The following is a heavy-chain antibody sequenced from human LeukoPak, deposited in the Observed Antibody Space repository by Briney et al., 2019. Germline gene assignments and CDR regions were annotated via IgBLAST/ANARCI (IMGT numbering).Heavy chain of an antibody. Sequence: GASVKVSCKASGYTFTSYGISWVRQAPGQGLEWMGWISAYNGNTNYAQKLQGRVTMTTDTSTSTAYMELRSLRSDDTAVYYCATTAAGYSSGWYYFDDGGQETLVTVSS. CDR3: ATTAAGYSSGWYYFDD. D-gene: IGHD6-19*01. CDR1: GYTFTSYG. J-gene: IGHJ4*02. CDR2: ISAYNGNT. V-gene: IGHV1-18*01.